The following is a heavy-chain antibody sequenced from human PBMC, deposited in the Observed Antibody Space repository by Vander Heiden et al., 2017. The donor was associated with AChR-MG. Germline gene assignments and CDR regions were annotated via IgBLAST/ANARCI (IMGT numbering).Heavy chain of an antibody. CDR1: GFTFRRYG. V-gene: IGHV3-30*18. D-gene: IGHD2-21*02. Sequence: QVQLVESGGGVVQPGGSLRLSCAASGFTFRRYGMHWVRQAPGKGLEWVAVISYDGSNKYYADSVKGRFTISRDNSKNTLYLQMNSLRAEDTAVYYCAKDSVVVTPQNDVSHFDLWGRGTLVTVSS. J-gene: IGHJ2*01. CDR2: ISYDGSNK. CDR3: AKDSVVVTPQNDVSHFDL.